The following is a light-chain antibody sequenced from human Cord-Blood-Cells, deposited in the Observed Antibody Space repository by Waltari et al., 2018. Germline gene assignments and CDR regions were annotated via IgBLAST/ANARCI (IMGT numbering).Light chain of an antibody. CDR1: SSNIGSNT. J-gene: IGLJ3*02. Sequence: QSVLTQPPSASGTPGQRVTISCSGSSSNIGSNTANWYQQLPGTAPKLLIYSNNQRPSGVPDRFSGSKSGTSASLAISGLQSEDEAEYYCAAWDDSLNGWVFGGGTKLTVL. CDR2: SNN. CDR3: AAWDDSLNGWV. V-gene: IGLV1-44*01.